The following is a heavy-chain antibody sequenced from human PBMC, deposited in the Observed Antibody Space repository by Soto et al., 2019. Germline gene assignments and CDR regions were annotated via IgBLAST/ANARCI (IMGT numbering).Heavy chain of an antibody. CDR2: TYYRSKWYN. V-gene: IGHV6-1*01. CDR3: ARDRGTIVAATRFDY. J-gene: IGHJ4*02. D-gene: IGHD1-26*01. Sequence: PSQTLSLTCAISGDSVSSDSAAWNWIRQSPSRGLEWLGRTYYRSKWYNDYAVSVKSRITINPDTSKNQFSLQLNSVTPEDTAVYYCARDRGTIVAATRFDYWGQGPLGTAPQ. CDR1: GDSVSSDSAA.